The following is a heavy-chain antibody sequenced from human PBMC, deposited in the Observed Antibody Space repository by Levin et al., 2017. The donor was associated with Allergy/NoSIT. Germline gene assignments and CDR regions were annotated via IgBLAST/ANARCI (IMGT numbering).Heavy chain of an antibody. CDR2: IYPGDSDT. D-gene: IGHD3-22*01. CDR1: GYSFTSYW. Sequence: GGSLRLSCKGSGYSFTSYWIGWVRQMPGKGLEWMGIIYPGDSDTRYSPSFQGQVTISADKSISTAYLQWSSLKASDTAMYYCARRHYYDSRGVGYFDLWGRGTLVTVSS. CDR3: ARRHYYDSRGVGYFDL. J-gene: IGHJ2*01. V-gene: IGHV5-51*01.